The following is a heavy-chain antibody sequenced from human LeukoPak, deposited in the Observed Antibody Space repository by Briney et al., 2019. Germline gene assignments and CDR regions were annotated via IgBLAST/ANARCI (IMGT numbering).Heavy chain of an antibody. CDR1: GFFLSNYA. D-gene: IGHD3-10*01. V-gene: IGHV3-23*01. J-gene: IGHJ4*02. Sequence: GGSLRLSCAASGFFLSNYAMTWVRQAPGKGLEWVSGISGSGGSTYYADSVKGRFTISRDNSKNTLFLHMNSLRAEDTAVYSCAKGYYGSGSYGWFDYWGQGTLVTVSS. CDR2: ISGSGGST. CDR3: AKGYYGSGSYGWFDY.